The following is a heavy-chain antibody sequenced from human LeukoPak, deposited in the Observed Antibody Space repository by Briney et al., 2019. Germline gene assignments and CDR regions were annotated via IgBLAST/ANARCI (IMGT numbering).Heavy chain of an antibody. J-gene: IGHJ4*02. Sequence: SGPTLVNPTQTLTLTCTFSGFSLSTSGVGVGWIRQPAGKALEWLALIYWNDDKRYSPSLKSRLTITKDTSKNQVVLTMTNMDPVDTATYYCAHRLGGPLRWGFDYWGQGTLVTVSS. CDR3: AHRLGGPLRWGFDY. V-gene: IGHV2-5*01. CDR1: GFSLSTSGVG. D-gene: IGHD3-16*01. CDR2: IYWNDDK.